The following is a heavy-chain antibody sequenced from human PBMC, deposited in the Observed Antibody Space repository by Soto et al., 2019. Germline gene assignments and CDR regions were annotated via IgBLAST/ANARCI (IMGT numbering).Heavy chain of an antibody. V-gene: IGHV1-69*13. CDR1: GGTLSDFG. J-gene: IGHJ6*02. CDR3: AKNSVTRARVDYYYGLDV. Sequence: SVKVSCKTSGGTLSDFGISWVRQAPGHGLEWMGGVIPIFSTSNYAPKFHGRVTFTADDSTAYMELSSLRSDDTAVYYCAKNSVTRARVDYYYGLDVWGRGTTVTVSS. D-gene: IGHD4-17*01. CDR2: VIPIFSTS.